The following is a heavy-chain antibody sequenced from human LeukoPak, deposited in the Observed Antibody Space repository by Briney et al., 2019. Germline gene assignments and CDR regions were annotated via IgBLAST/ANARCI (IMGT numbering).Heavy chain of an antibody. D-gene: IGHD1-26*01. J-gene: IGHJ6*03. Sequence: GGSLRLSCAVSGFTFNTYFMHWVRQSPGKGLVWVSHIGTDGTDTAYADSVKGRFTISRDNAKDTLYLQMHSLRAEDTAVYYCARSGPEQWGSNFYFYMDVWGKGTTLTVSS. CDR2: IGTDGTDT. CDR3: ARSGPEQWGSNFYFYMDV. CDR1: GFTFNTYF. V-gene: IGHV3-74*01.